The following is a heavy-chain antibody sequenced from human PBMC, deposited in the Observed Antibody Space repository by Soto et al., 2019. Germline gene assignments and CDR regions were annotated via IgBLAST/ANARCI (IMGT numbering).Heavy chain of an antibody. CDR3: ARGDSPYVWFNEF. V-gene: IGHV1-69*13. CDR2: IIPVFGTP. CDR1: GGLFSSYA. Sequence: SVKFSCKDSGGLFSSYAISWVRQAPGQGLEWMGGIIPVFGTPFYAQKFQGRVTITADESTNTAYMELSSLRSEDTAMYYCARGDSPYVWFNEFWGQGSLVTVSS. J-gene: IGHJ1*01. D-gene: IGHD3-16*01.